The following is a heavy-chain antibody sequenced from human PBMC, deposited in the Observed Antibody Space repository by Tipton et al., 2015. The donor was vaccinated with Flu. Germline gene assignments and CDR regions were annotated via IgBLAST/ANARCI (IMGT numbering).Heavy chain of an antibody. Sequence: TLSLTCTVSGYFIGSGYYWGWIRQPPGKGLESIGSTYHSGGTYYNPSLKSRVTISVDTSKNQFSLKLSSVTAADTAVYYCATRIHGSGSVNYWGQGTLVTVSS. CDR1: GYFIGSGYY. J-gene: IGHJ4*02. V-gene: IGHV4-38-2*02. CDR2: TYHSGGT. D-gene: IGHD3-10*01. CDR3: ATRIHGSGSVNY.